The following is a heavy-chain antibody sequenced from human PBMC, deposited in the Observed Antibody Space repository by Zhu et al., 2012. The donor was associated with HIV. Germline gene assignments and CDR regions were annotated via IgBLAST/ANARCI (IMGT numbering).Heavy chain of an antibody. D-gene: IGHD6-13*01. CDR2: VYYSGIT. V-gene: IGHV4-39*01. CDR3: ARRTAAAFDF. Sequence: QVQLQESGPGLVKPSETLSLTCTVSNDSISIDYFYWSWIRQPPGKGLEWIGSVYYSGITYYNSPLQSRVSVSVDTSKNQFFLKLTSVTAADTALYWYARRTAAAFDFWGQGIRVTVSS. CDR1: NDSISIDYFY. J-gene: IGHJ4*02.